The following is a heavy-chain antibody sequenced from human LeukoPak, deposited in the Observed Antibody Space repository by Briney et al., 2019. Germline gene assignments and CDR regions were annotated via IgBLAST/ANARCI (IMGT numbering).Heavy chain of an antibody. J-gene: IGHJ4*02. CDR1: GFTFSSYW. Sequence: PGGSLRLSCAASGFTFSSYWMHWVRQAPGKGLVWVSRINSDGSSTSYADSVKGRFTISRDNAKNTLYLQMNSLRAEDTAVYYCARARNVQMRAIDYWGQGTLVTVSS. CDR3: ARARNVQMRAIDY. CDR2: INSDGSST. V-gene: IGHV3-74*01. D-gene: IGHD3-10*02.